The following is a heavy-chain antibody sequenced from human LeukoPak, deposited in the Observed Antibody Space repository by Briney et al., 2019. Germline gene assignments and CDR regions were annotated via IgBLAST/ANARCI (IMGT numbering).Heavy chain of an antibody. CDR1: GFTFSSYR. Sequence: GGSLRLSCAVSGFTFSSYRMSWVRQAPGKGLEWVANIRDGGGDKYYVDSVKGRFTISRDNAKNSLYLQMNSLRAEDTAVYYCGRKGGDEQRWRSAVGLFFDYWGQGTLVTVSS. D-gene: IGHD5-24*01. CDR3: GRKGGDEQRWRSAVGLFFDY. V-gene: IGHV3-7*01. CDR2: IRDGGGDK. J-gene: IGHJ4*02.